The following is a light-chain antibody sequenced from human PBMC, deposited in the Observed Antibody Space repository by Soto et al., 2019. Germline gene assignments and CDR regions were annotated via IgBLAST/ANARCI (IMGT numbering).Light chain of an antibody. J-gene: IGKJ1*01. CDR1: QSISNY. CDR2: VAS. CDR3: QQSYSMPWT. Sequence: DIQMTQSPSSLSASVGDGVTITCRASQSISNYLNWYQHKPGKPPKLLIYVASSLQSGVPSRFSGSGSGSDFTLTISSLQPEDFATYYCQQSYSMPWTFGQGTKVEIK. V-gene: IGKV1-39*01.